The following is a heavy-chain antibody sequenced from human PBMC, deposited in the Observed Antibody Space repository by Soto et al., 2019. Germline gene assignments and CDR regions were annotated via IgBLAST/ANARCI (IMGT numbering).Heavy chain of an antibody. CDR2: ISWNSGSI. CDR1: GFTFDDYA. V-gene: IGHV3-9*01. Sequence: EVQLVESGGGLVQPVRSLRLSCAASGFTFDDYAMHWVRQAPGKGLEWVSGISWNSGSIGYADSVKGRFTISRDNAKNSLYLQMNSLRAEDTALYYCAKARGMTTPDLFDYWGQGTLVTVSS. J-gene: IGHJ4*02. D-gene: IGHD4-4*01. CDR3: AKARGMTTPDLFDY.